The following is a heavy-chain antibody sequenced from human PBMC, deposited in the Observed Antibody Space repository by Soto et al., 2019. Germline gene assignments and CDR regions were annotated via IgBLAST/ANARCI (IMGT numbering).Heavy chain of an antibody. J-gene: IGHJ6*02. CDR1: GFTFSSYG. D-gene: IGHD2-2*02. V-gene: IGHV3-33*01. Sequence: QVQLVESGGGVVQPGRSLRLSCAASGFTFSSYGMHWVRQAPGKGLEWVAVIWYDGSNKYYADSVKGRFTISRDNSKNTLYLQMNSLRAEDTSVYYGARDQPLLYPLYYYDGMDVWGQGTTVTVSS. CDR3: ARDQPLLYPLYYYDGMDV. CDR2: IWYDGSNK.